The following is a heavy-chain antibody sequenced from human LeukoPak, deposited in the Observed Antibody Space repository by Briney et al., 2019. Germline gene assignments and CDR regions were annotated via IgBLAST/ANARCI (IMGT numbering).Heavy chain of an antibody. J-gene: IGHJ4*02. CDR2: INVYNGDT. CDR1: GYTFSSYG. Sequence: ASVKVSCKASGYTFSSYGISWVRQAPGQGLEWMGWINVYNGDTKYAQNVQGRFSMTTDTSTSTAYMDLRSLRSDDTAVYYCARTRGSVHLDYWGQGTLVTVSS. V-gene: IGHV1-18*01. CDR3: ARTRGSVHLDY. D-gene: IGHD1-26*01.